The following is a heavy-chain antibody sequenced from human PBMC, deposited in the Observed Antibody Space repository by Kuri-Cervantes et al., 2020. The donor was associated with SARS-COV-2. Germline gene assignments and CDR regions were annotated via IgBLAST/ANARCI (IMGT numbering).Heavy chain of an antibody. V-gene: IGHV4-34*01. CDR2: INHSGST. CDR3: ASEQPSRYCSSTSCYT. CDR1: GGSFSGYY. J-gene: IGHJ5*02. Sequence: ESLKISCAVYGGSFSGYYWSWIRQPPGKGLEWIGEINHSGSTNYNPSLKSRVTMSVDTSKNQFSLKLSSVTAADTAVYYCASEQPSRYCSSTSCYTWGQGTLVTVSS. D-gene: IGHD2-2*02.